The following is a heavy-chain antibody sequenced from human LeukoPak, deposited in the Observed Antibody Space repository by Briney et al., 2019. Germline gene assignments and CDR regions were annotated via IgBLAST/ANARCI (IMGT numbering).Heavy chain of an antibody. Sequence: GGSLRLSWAASGFTFSSSWTTWVRQAPGKGLGWVANIKQDGSEKYYVDSAKGRFTISRDNAKNSLYLQMNSLRAEDTAVYYCARGLRWFDPWGQGTLVTVSS. CDR1: GFTFSSSW. V-gene: IGHV3-7*01. CDR3: ARGLRWFDP. CDR2: IKQDGSEK. J-gene: IGHJ5*02.